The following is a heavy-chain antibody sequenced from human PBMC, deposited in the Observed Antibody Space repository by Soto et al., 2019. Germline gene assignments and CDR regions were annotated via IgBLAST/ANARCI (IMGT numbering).Heavy chain of an antibody. D-gene: IGHD6-13*01. CDR1: GYTFTNYG. V-gene: IGHV1-18*01. CDR2: ISCYNGDT. CDR3: ARGGSTWSAEYFQH. J-gene: IGHJ1*01. Sequence: QVQLVQSGAEVKKPGASVKVSCQASGYTFTNYGISWVRQAPGQGPQWMGWISCYNGDTKYTQTLQGRVTMTIDTSTSTGYIELRSLRSDDTAVYYCARGGSTWSAEYFQHGGQGTLVIVSS.